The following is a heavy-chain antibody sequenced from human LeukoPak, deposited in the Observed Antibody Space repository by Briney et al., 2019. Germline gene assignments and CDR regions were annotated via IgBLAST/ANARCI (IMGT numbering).Heavy chain of an antibody. Sequence: PGGSLRLSCAASGFTFSSYGMHWVRQAPGKGLEWVAVISYDGSNKYYADSVKGRFTISRDNSKNTLYLQMNSLRAEDTAVYYCAKDQMMSSSWYGAFDIWGQGTMVTVSS. V-gene: IGHV3-30*18. CDR1: GFTFSSYG. CDR3: AKDQMMSSSWYGAFDI. J-gene: IGHJ3*02. CDR2: ISYDGSNK. D-gene: IGHD6-13*01.